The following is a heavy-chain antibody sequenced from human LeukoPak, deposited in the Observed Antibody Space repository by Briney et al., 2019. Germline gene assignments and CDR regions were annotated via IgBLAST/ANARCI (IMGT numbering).Heavy chain of an antibody. D-gene: IGHD1-7*01. CDR1: GFTFSSYG. Sequence: GGSLRLSCAASGFTFSSYGMHWVRQAPGKGLEWVAVISYDGSNKYYADSVKGRFTISRDNSKNTLYLQMNSLRAEDTAVYYCAKDPKSGRNYPGVYWGQGTLVTVSS. J-gene: IGHJ4*02. CDR2: ISYDGSNK. V-gene: IGHV3-30*18. CDR3: AKDPKSGRNYPGVY.